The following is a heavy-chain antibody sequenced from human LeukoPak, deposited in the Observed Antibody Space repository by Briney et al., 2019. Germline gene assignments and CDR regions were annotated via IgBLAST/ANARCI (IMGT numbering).Heavy chain of an antibody. CDR2: INAGNGNT. CDR1: GYTFTSYA. J-gene: IGHJ4*02. CDR3: ARERRYDSSGYYYTPEEFDY. D-gene: IGHD3-22*01. V-gene: IGHV1-3*01. Sequence: GASVKVSCKASGYTFTSYAMHWVRQAPGQRLEWMGWINAGNGNTKYSQEFQGRVTMTTDTSTSTAYMELRSLRSDDTAVYYCARERRYDSSGYYYTPEEFDYWGQGTLVTVSS.